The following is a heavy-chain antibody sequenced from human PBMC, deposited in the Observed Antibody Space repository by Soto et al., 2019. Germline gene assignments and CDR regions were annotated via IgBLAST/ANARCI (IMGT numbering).Heavy chain of an antibody. CDR3: ARTNIVVVVAATRNGMDV. Sequence: QVQLQQWGAGLLKPSETLSLTCAVYGGSFSGYYWSWIRQPPGKGLEWIGEINHSGSTNYNPSLKSRVTISVETSKNQFSLKLSSVTAADTAVYYCARTNIVVVVAATRNGMDVWGQGTTVTVSS. V-gene: IGHV4-34*01. CDR2: INHSGST. D-gene: IGHD2-15*01. CDR1: GGSFSGYY. J-gene: IGHJ6*02.